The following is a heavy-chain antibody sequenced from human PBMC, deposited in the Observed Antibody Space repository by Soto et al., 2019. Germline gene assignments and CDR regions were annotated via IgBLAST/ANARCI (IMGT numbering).Heavy chain of an antibody. Sequence: SETLSLTCTVSGDSVSSGSSYWGWIRQPPGKGLEWIGFIYYSGSTNYNPSLKSRVTISVDTPKNQFSLKLSSVTAADTAVFYCVRQYSVDCTGGLCFHAFDFWGQGTMVTVSS. CDR3: VRQYSVDCTGGLCFHAFDF. V-gene: IGHV4-61*01. CDR2: IYYSGST. J-gene: IGHJ3*01. D-gene: IGHD2-8*02. CDR1: GDSVSSGSSY.